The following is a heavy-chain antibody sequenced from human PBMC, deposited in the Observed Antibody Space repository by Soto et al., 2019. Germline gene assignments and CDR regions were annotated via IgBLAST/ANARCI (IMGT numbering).Heavy chain of an antibody. V-gene: IGHV3-33*01. CDR1: GFTFSSYG. CDR3: ARDHPYYDSSGYYYFFLGSPGGGIDY. D-gene: IGHD3-22*01. J-gene: IGHJ4*02. CDR2: IWYDGSNK. Sequence: PGGSLRLSCAASGFTFSSYGMHWVRQAPGKGLEWVAVIWYDGSNKYYADSVKGRFTISRDNSKNTLYLQMNSLRAEDTAVYYCARDHPYYDSSGYYYFFLGSPGGGIDYWGQGTLVTVSS.